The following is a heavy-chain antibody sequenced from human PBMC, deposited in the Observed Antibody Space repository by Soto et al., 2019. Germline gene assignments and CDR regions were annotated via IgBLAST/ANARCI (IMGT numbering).Heavy chain of an antibody. D-gene: IGHD6-6*01. J-gene: IGHJ6*02. Sequence: ASVKVCCKASGYTFNSYYVHWVRQAPGQGLEWMGIINPSGGSTSYAQKFQGRVTITRDTSTSTVYMELSSLRSEDTAVYYCARDPEYSSSSYGMDVWGQGTTVTVSS. CDR1: GYTFNSYY. V-gene: IGHV1-46*02. CDR2: INPSGGST. CDR3: ARDPEYSSSSYGMDV.